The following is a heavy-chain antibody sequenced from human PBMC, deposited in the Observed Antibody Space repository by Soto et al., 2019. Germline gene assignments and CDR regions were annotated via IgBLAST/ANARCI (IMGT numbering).Heavy chain of an antibody. V-gene: IGHV4-38-2*01. Sequence: SETLSLTCAVSVYSISSGYYWGWIRQPPGKGLEWIGSIYHSGSTYYNPSLKSRVTISVDTSKNQFSLKLSSVTAADTAVYYCARGRRYYDSSGYYYGSEYFYYWGQGTQVTVSS. J-gene: IGHJ4*02. CDR1: VYSISSGYY. CDR2: IYHSGST. CDR3: ARGRRYYDSSGYYYGSEYFYY. D-gene: IGHD3-22*01.